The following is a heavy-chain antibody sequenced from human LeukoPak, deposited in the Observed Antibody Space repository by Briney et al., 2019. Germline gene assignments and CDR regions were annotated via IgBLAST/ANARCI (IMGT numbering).Heavy chain of an antibody. CDR1: GFPFSSYW. CDR2: INPGGSSI. Sequence: PGRSLRLSCAPSGFPFSSYWMHCVRQVPGKALVWVARINPGGSSITYADSVKGRFTISRDNAKNTLYLQMDSLRAEDTGVYYCARSNQADDYWGQGTLVTVSS. V-gene: IGHV3-74*01. D-gene: IGHD1-14*01. CDR3: ARSNQADDY. J-gene: IGHJ4*02.